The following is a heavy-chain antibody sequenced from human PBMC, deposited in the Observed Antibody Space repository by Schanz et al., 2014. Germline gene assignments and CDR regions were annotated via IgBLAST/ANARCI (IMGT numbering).Heavy chain of an antibody. CDR1: GYTFNNYT. J-gene: IGHJ5*02. D-gene: IGHD6-25*01. CDR3: ARGQRRTIGRPFGP. CDR2: IIPILGIA. Sequence: QVLQVQSGSELKKPGTSVKVSCKASGYTFNNYTYVMIWVRQAPGQGLEWMGRIIPILGIANYAQKFQGRVTITADKSTFTAYMELSSLASEDTAVYYCARGQRRTIGRPFGPWGQGTLGTVSS. V-gene: IGHV1-69*02.